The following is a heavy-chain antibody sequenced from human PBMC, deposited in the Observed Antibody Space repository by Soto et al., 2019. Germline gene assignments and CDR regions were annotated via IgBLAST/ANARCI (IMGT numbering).Heavy chain of an antibody. J-gene: IGHJ6*04. CDR2: IIHILGTT. Sequence: PVKVSCKASGGTFSTSAITRVRKAPGQGLEWMGGIIHILGTTKTAPKFKGRIIITADESTTTAYMELSSLRSEGPAMYYCARGMTTLGGGIGQHHNAMDVLCRGTTDAASS. CDR1: GGTFSTSA. CDR3: ARGMTTLGGGIGQHHNAMDV. D-gene: IGHD3-16*02. V-gene: IGHV1-69*13.